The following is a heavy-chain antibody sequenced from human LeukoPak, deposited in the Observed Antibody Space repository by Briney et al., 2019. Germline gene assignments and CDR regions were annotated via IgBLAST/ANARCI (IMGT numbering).Heavy chain of an antibody. CDR3: ARVTGYMIEDYFDY. CDR2: IYYSGST. CDR1: GGSISSSSYY. D-gene: IGHD3-22*01. Sequence: SETLSLTCTVSGGSISSSSYYWGWIRQPPGKGLEWIGYIYYSGSTNYKPSLKIRVTISVETSKNQFSLKLRSVTAADTAVYYCARVTGYMIEDYFDYWGQGTLVTVSS. J-gene: IGHJ4*02. V-gene: IGHV4-61*05.